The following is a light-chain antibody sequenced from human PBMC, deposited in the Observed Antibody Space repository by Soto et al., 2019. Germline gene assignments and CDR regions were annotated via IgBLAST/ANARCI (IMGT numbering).Light chain of an antibody. J-gene: IGKJ1*01. CDR3: QQYIDWPPGT. CDR2: DTS. CDR1: QSVSSS. V-gene: IGKV3-15*01. Sequence: EIVVTQSPATLSVSPGERVTLSCRASQSVSSSLAWYQQRPGQAPRLLIYDTSTRAAGISARFSGRGSGTEFTLTISSLQSEDFAVYYWQQYIDWPPGTFGQGTAVEIK.